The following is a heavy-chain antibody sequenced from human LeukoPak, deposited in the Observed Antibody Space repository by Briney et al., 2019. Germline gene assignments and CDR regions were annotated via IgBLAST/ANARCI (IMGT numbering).Heavy chain of an antibody. Sequence: AGGSLRLSCAASGFTFSRHWMSWVRQAPGKGLEWVANVNQDGSEKHYVDSVKGRFTISRDNSKNTLYLQMNSLRAEDTAVYYCAKAYYDFWSGYYLGYWGQGTLVTVSS. CDR1: GFTFSRHW. V-gene: IGHV3-7*01. CDR2: VNQDGSEK. J-gene: IGHJ4*02. D-gene: IGHD3-3*01. CDR3: AKAYYDFWSGYYLGY.